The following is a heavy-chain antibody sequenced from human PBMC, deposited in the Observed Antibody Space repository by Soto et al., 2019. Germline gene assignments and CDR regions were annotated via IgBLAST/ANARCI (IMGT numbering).Heavy chain of an antibody. D-gene: IGHD6-19*01. V-gene: IGHV1-3*01. Sequence: EASVKVSCKASGYTFTSYPMHWVRQAPGQRLEWMGWINAGNGNTKYSQKFQGRVTITRDTSASTAYMELSSLRSEDTAVYYCARAVAVPADFDYWGQGTLVTVSS. CDR3: ARAVAVPADFDY. CDR1: GYTFTSYP. CDR2: INAGNGNT. J-gene: IGHJ4*02.